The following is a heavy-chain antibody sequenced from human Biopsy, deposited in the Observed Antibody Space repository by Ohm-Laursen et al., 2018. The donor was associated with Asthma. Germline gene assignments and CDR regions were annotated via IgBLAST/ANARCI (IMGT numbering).Heavy chain of an antibody. Sequence: SLRLSCAASGFTFDDYAMHWVRQAPGKGLEWVSGVSWNSGSIDYADSVKGRFTISRDNSKNTLSLQMNSLTAEDTAVYYCAREGVAGTHIEDWGQGTLVIVSA. CDR1: GFTFDDYA. V-gene: IGHV3-9*01. CDR2: VSWNSGSI. CDR3: AREGVAGTHIED. D-gene: IGHD6-19*01. J-gene: IGHJ4*02.